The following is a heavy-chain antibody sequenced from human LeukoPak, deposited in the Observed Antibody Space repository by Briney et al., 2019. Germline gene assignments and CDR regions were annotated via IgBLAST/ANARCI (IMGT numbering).Heavy chain of an antibody. CDR3: AKDPSFTSSKCYPPGI. Sequence: PGGSLRLSCAASGFTFSSYAMSWVRQAPGKGLEWVSAISGSGGSTYYADSVKGRFTISRDNSKNTLYLQMNSLRAEDTAVYYCAKDPSFTSSKCYPPGIWGQGTMVTVSS. CDR2: ISGSGGST. V-gene: IGHV3-23*01. J-gene: IGHJ3*02. D-gene: IGHD2-2*01. CDR1: GFTFSSYA.